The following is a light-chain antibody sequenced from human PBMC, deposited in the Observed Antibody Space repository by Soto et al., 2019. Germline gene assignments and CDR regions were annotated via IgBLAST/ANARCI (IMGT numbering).Light chain of an antibody. CDR1: SSDVGLYDY. V-gene: IGLV2-14*01. Sequence: QSALTQPASVSGSPGQSITISCTGTSSDVGLYDYVSWNQQYPGKAPKLMIYEVTNRPSGVSIRFSGSKSGNTASLTISGLQTEDEADYYCSSYTSSDTYVFGTGTKLTVL. J-gene: IGLJ1*01. CDR3: SSYTSSDTYV. CDR2: EVT.